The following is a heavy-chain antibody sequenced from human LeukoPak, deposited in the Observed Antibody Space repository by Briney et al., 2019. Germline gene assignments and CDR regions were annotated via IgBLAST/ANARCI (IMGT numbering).Heavy chain of an antibody. CDR1: GGSFSGYY. D-gene: IGHD3-22*01. CDR2: ISHSGST. V-gene: IGHV4-34*01. Sequence: SETLSLTCAVYGGSFSGYYWSWIRQPPGKGLEWIGEISHSGSTNYNPSLKSRVTISVDTSKNQFSLKLSSVTAADTAVYYCARDVPTYYYDSSGYPTLDYWGQGTLVTVSS. CDR3: ARDVPTYYYDSSGYPTLDY. J-gene: IGHJ4*02.